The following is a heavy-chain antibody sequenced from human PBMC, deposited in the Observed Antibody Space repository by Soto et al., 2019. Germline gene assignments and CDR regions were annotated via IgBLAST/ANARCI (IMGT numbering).Heavy chain of an antibody. CDR3: ARVRIGANRVDS. J-gene: IGHJ4*02. CDR2: INSDGSTI. Sequence: EVQLVESGGGLVQPGGSLRLSCAASGFTFSTYWMHWVRQAPGKGLVWVSRINSDGSTISYADSVRSRFTITRDNAKNTLDMQMNRLRAKDKAVYYCARVRIGANRVDSSCQGNLGTVSS. V-gene: IGHV3-74*01. CDR1: GFTFSTYW. D-gene: IGHD2-15*01.